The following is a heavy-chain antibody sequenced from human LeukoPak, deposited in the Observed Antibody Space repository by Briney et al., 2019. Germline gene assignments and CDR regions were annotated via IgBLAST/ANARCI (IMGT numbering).Heavy chain of an antibody. CDR3: ARTVGSQEY. CDR2: ISSTSSNI. Sequence: GGSLRLSCAASGFTFSYYSMNWVRQPPGKGLEWVSYISSTSSNIDYADSVKGRFTISRDNAKNSLYLQMNSLRDEDTAVYYCARTVGSQEYWGQGTLVTVSS. V-gene: IGHV3-48*02. D-gene: IGHD4-23*01. CDR1: GFTFSYYS. J-gene: IGHJ4*02.